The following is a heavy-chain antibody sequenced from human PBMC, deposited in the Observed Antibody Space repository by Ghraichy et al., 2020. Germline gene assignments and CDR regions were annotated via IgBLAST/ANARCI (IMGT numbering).Heavy chain of an antibody. D-gene: IGHD1-26*01. CDR3: ARFPAVGATPNAFDI. V-gene: IGHV1-2*06. J-gene: IGHJ3*02. CDR1: GYTFTGYY. Sequence: ASVKVSCKASGYTFTGYYMHWVRQAPGQGLEWMGRINPNSGGTNYAQKFQGRVTMTRDTSISTAYMELSRLRSDDTAVYYCARFPAVGATPNAFDIWGQGTMVTVSS. CDR2: INPNSGGT.